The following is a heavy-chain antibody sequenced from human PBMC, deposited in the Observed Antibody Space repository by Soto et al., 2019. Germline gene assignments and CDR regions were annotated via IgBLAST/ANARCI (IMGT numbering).Heavy chain of an antibody. Sequence: QVQLVESGGGVVQPGRSLRLSCAASGFTFSSYAMHWVRQAPGKGLEWVAVISYDGSNKYYADSVKGRFTISRDNSKNTLYLQMNSLRAEDTAVYYCAKDVTVVTPGGIDWFDPWGQGTLVTVSS. D-gene: IGHD2-21*02. V-gene: IGHV3-30-3*01. CDR2: ISYDGSNK. J-gene: IGHJ5*02. CDR1: GFTFSSYA. CDR3: AKDVTVVTPGGIDWFDP.